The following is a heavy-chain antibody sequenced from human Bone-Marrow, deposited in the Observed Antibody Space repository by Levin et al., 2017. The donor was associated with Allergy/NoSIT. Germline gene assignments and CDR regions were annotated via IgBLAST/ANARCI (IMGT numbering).Heavy chain of an antibody. J-gene: IGHJ4*02. V-gene: IGHV1-46*02. D-gene: IGHD3-16*01. CDR2: INTGGGAVT. CDR3: ARGAGFDYLSGDY. CDR1: GYTFNIYY. Sequence: KRGESLKISCKADGYTFNIYYIHWVRQAPGQGLEWMGMINTGGGAVTTYAQKFQGRVAMTRDTSTSTAYMELTSLRAADTAVYYCARGAGFDYLSGDYWGQGTLVSVSS.